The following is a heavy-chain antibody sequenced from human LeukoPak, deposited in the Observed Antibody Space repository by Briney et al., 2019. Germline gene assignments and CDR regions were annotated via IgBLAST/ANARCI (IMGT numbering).Heavy chain of an antibody. CDR3: AADDVQHGSYPNWFDP. CDR1: GFTFTSSA. CDR2: IVVGSGNT. V-gene: IGHV1-58*01. J-gene: IGHJ5*02. Sequence: SVKVSCKASGFTFTSSAVQWVRQARGQCLEWIGWIVVGSGNTNYAQKFQERVTITRDMSTSTAYMELSSLRSEDTAVYYCAADDVQHGSYPNWFDPWGQGTLVTVSS. D-gene: IGHD1-26*01.